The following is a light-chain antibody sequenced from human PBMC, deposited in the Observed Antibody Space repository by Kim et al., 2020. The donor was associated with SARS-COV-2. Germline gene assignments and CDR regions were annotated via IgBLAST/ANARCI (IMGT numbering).Light chain of an antibody. V-gene: IGLV3-1*01. CDR2: QDS. CDR1: KLGDKY. J-gene: IGLJ3*02. Sequence: VSPGQTASITCSGDKLGDKYACWYQQKPGQSPVLVIYQDSKRPSGIPERFSGSNSGNTATLTISGTQAMDEADYYCQAWDSSSGVFGGGTQLTVL. CDR3: QAWDSSSGV.